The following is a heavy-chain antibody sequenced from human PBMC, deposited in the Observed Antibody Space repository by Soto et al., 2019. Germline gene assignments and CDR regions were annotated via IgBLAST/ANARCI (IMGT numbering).Heavy chain of an antibody. J-gene: IGHJ6*02. Sequence: GGSLRLSCAASGFTFDDYAMHWVRQGPGKGLEWVAGISWNSEIVGHADSVKGRFTISRDNAKNSLYLQMNSLRAEDSALYYCAKDSGYLLSPSYGMDVWGQGTTVTVS. CDR2: ISWNSEIV. D-gene: IGHD3-10*01. CDR1: GFTFDDYA. CDR3: AKDSGYLLSPSYGMDV. V-gene: IGHV3-9*01.